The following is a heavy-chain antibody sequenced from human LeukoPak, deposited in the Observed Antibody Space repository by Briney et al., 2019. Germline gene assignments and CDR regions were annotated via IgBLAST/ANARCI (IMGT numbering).Heavy chain of an antibody. CDR3: ARDKTIFGVVIIEGNWFDP. Sequence: GASVKVSCKASGYTFTSYAMHWVRQAPGQRLEWMGWINAGNGNTKYSQKFQGRVTITRDTSASTAYMELSSLRSEDTAVYYCARDKTIFGVVIIEGNWFDPWGQGTLVTVSS. CDR2: INAGNGNT. V-gene: IGHV1-3*01. CDR1: GYTFTSYA. D-gene: IGHD3-3*01. J-gene: IGHJ5*02.